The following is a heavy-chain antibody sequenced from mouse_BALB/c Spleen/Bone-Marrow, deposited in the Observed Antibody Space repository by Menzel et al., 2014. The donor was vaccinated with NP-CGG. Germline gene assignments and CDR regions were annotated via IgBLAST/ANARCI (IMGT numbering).Heavy chain of an antibody. V-gene: IGHV1S81*02. J-gene: IGHJ3*01. D-gene: IGHD2-3*01. CDR3: ARYDGPAWFAY. CDR1: GYSFTTYW. CDR2: INPSNGRT. Sequence: QVQLQQSGAEPVKPGASVRLSCKASGYSFTTYWIHWVKQRPGQGLEWIGEINPSNGRTNYNEKFKSKATLTVDKSSSTAYMQLSSLTSEDSAVYYCARYDGPAWFAYWGQGTLVTVSA.